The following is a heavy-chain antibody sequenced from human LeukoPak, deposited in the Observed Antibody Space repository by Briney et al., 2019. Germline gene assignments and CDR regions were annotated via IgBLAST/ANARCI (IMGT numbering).Heavy chain of an antibody. Sequence: SETLSLTCAVSGGSIRSGNYYSGWIRQPPREGLEWLGGIYYSGSSYYNPSLKSRVTMSVDTSKNQFSLELTSVTAADTTLYYCAGQRKVGDRRFDPWGQGTLVTVSS. D-gene: IGHD1-26*01. J-gene: IGHJ5*02. CDR3: AGQRKVGDRRFDP. CDR1: GGSIRSGNYY. V-gene: IGHV4-39*01. CDR2: IYYSGSS.